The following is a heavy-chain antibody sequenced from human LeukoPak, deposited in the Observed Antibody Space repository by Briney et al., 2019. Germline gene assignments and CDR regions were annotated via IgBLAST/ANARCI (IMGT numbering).Heavy chain of an antibody. J-gene: IGHJ4*02. V-gene: IGHV5-51*01. CDR3: ARRFTTLGVVNFDY. Sequence: GESLKISCKVFGFSFTSYWIAWVRQMPGKGLEWMGIFYPPDSNTRYSPPFQGHVTISADRSISTVYLQWSSLKASDTAMYYCARRFTTLGVVNFDYWGQGTLVTVSS. D-gene: IGHD3-3*01. CDR1: GFSFTSYW. CDR2: FYPPDSNT.